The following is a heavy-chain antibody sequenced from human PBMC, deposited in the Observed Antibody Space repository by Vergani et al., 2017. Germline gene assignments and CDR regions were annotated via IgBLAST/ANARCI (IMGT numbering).Heavy chain of an antibody. CDR3: ARGSMVRGVIMDYYYYGMDV. V-gene: IGHV4-61*08. Sequence: QVQLQESGPGLVKPSQTLSLTCTVSGGSISSGDYYWSWIRQHPGKGLEWIGYIYYSGSTNYNPSLKSRVTISVDTSKNQFSLKLSSVTAADTAVYYCARGSMVRGVIMDYYYYGMDVWGQGTTVTVSS. CDR1: GGSISSGDYY. J-gene: IGHJ6*02. D-gene: IGHD3-10*01. CDR2: IYYSGST.